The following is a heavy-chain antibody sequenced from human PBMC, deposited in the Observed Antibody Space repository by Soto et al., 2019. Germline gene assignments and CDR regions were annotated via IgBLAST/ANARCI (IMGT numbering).Heavy chain of an antibody. CDR1: GGTFSSYA. CDR3: ARGHIVVVMGWFDP. D-gene: IGHD2-21*01. J-gene: IGHJ5*02. CDR2: IIPIFGTA. Sequence: SVKVSCKASGGTFSSYAISWVRQAPGQGLEWMGGIIPIFGTANYAQKFQGRVTITADKSTSTAYMELSSLRSEDTAVHYCARGHIVVVMGWFDPWGQGTLVTVS. V-gene: IGHV1-69*06.